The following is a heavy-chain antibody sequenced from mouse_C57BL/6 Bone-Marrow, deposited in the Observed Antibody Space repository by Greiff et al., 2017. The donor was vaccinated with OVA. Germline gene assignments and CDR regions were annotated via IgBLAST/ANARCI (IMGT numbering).Heavy chain of an antibody. V-gene: IGHV1-19*01. CDR1: GYTFTDYY. D-gene: IGHD2-3*01. CDR2: INPYNGGT. J-gene: IGHJ2*01. CDR3: ARDGYYVFDY. Sequence: EVQLQQSGPVLVKPGASVKMSCKASGYTFTDYYMNWVKQSHGKSLEWIGVINPYNGGTSYNQKFKGKATLTVDKSSSTAYMELNSLTSEDSAVYYCARDGYYVFDYWGQGTTLTVSS.